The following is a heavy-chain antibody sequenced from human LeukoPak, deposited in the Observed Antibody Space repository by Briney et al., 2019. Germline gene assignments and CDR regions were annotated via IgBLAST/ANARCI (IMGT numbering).Heavy chain of an antibody. Sequence: SETLSLTCTVSGGSVSSGSYYWSWIRQPPGKGLEWIGYIYYSGSTYYNPSLKSRVTISVDTSKNQFSLKLSSVTAADTAVYYCARHPFATNWFDPWGQGTLVTVSS. CDR2: IYYSGST. V-gene: IGHV4-61*01. CDR3: ARHPFATNWFDP. CDR1: GGSVSSGSYY. J-gene: IGHJ5*02. D-gene: IGHD3-3*01.